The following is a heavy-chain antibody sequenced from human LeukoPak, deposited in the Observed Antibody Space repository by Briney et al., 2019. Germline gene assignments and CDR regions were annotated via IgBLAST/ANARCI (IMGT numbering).Heavy chain of an antibody. D-gene: IGHD1-26*01. Sequence: GGSLRLSCAAYGFTFNSYAMHWVRQAPGKGLEWVALIRYDGSNKYYADSVKGRFTISRDNSKNTLYLQMNSLRAEDTAVYYCAKDRIVGVTSKTFDYWGQGTLVTVSS. CDR3: AKDRIVGVTSKTFDY. CDR1: GFTFNSYA. V-gene: IGHV3-30*02. CDR2: IRYDGSNK. J-gene: IGHJ4*02.